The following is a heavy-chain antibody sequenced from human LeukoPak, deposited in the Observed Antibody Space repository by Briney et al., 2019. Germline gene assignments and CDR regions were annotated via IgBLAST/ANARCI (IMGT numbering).Heavy chain of an antibody. J-gene: IGHJ6*03. CDR3: ARVKGYYDILTGLNYYMDV. CDR2: INPSGGST. Sequence: GASVKVSCKASGYTFTSYYMHWVRQAPGQGLEWMGIINPSGGSTSYAQKFQGRVTMTRDTSTSTVYMELSSPRSEDTAVYYCARVKGYYDILTGLNYYMDVWGKGTTVTVSS. CDR1: GYTFTSYY. V-gene: IGHV1-46*01. D-gene: IGHD3-9*01.